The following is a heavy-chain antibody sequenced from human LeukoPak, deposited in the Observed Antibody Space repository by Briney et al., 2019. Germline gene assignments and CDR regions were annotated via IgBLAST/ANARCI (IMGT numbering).Heavy chain of an antibody. CDR1: GGSISSYY. D-gene: IGHD6-19*01. J-gene: IGHJ4*02. CDR2: IYYSGST. CDR3: ARRAAVADSFDY. Sequence: SETLSLTCTVSGGSISSYYWSWIRQPPGKGLEWIGYIYYSGSTNYNPSLKSRVTISVDTSKNQFSLKLSSVTAADTAVYYCARRAAVADSFDYWGQETLVTVSS. V-gene: IGHV4-59*01.